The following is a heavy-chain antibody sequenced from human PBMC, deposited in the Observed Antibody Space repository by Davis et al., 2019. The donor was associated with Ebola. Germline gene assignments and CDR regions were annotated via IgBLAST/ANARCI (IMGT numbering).Heavy chain of an antibody. CDR1: GFTFSSYW. Sequence: RGSLRLSCAASGFTFSSYWMSWVRQAPGKGLEWVANIKQDGSEKYYVDSVKGRFTISRDNSKNTLYLQMNSLRAEDTALYYCAKVGAYDAFDIWGQGTMVTVSS. CDR2: IKQDGSEK. V-gene: IGHV3-7*03. CDR3: AKVGAYDAFDI. D-gene: IGHD3-16*01. J-gene: IGHJ3*02.